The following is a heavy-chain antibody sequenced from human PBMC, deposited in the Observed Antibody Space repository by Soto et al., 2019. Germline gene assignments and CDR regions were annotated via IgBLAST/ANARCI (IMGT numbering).Heavy chain of an antibody. CDR3: ARQTAVPGTTFDS. V-gene: IGHV4-59*01. CDR1: GGSINGYY. CDR2: VYFSGST. J-gene: IGHJ4*02. Sequence: QERLQESGPGLVKPSETLSLTCSVSGGSINGYYWNWIRQPPGKGLEWLGNVYFSGSTHYNPSLEARLTIPVDTSKKQISLKLRSVTAADTAVYYCARQTAVPGTTFDSWGQGNLVSVSS. D-gene: IGHD6-19*01.